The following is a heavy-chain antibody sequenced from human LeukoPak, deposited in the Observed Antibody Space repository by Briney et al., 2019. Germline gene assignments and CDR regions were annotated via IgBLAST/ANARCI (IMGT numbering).Heavy chain of an antibody. D-gene: IGHD3-3*01. J-gene: IGHJ5*02. Sequence: PSETLSLTCTVSGGSISSYYWSWIRQPPGKGLEWIGYIYYSGSTNYNPSLKSRVTISVDTSKNQFSLKLSSVTAADTAVYYCARSHLRFFNNWFDPWGQGTLVTVSS. CDR3: ARSHLRFFNNWFDP. CDR2: IYYSGST. V-gene: IGHV4-59*01. CDR1: GGSISSYY.